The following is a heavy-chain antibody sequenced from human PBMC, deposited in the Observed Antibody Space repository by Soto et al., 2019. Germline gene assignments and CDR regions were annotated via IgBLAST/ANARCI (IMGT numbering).Heavy chain of an antibody. CDR1: GFTFSSYA. CDR3: AKGNYRDYVYWYHAFDI. J-gene: IGHJ3*02. D-gene: IGHD4-17*01. V-gene: IGHV3-23*01. CDR2: ISGSGSRT. Sequence: EVQLLESGGGLVQPGGSLRLSCAASGFTFSSYAMSWVRQAPGKGLEWVSAISGSGSRTYYADSVKGRFTFSRDNSKKTLYLQMMSLRAEDTAVYFCAKGNYRDYVYWYHAFDIWGQGTMVTVSS.